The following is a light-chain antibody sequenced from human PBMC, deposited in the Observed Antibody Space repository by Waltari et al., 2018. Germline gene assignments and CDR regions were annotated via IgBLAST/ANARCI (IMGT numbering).Light chain of an antibody. CDR2: EVT. V-gene: IGLV2-8*01. CDR1: SSDVGTYNS. Sequence: QPALTLPPSPSASPGQSFTIPCTGTSSDVGTYNSVCWYQQHPGKAPKLMIYEVTKRPSGVPDRFSGSKSGNTASLTVSGLQAEDAADYYCCSFAGSNIVVFGGGTKLTVL. J-gene: IGLJ2*01. CDR3: CSFAGSNIVV.